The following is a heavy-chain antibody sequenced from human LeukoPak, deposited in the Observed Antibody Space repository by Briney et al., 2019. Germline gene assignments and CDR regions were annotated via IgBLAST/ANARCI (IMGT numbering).Heavy chain of an antibody. Sequence: SETLSLTCAVYGGSFSGYYWSWIRQPPGKGLEWIGEINHSGSTNYNPSLKSRVTISVDKSKNQFSLKLSSVTAADTAVYYCAREVRIAVAGTIVRFDPWGQGTLVTVSS. D-gene: IGHD6-19*01. J-gene: IGHJ5*02. CDR1: GGSFSGYY. CDR3: AREVRIAVAGTIVRFDP. V-gene: IGHV4-34*01. CDR2: INHSGST.